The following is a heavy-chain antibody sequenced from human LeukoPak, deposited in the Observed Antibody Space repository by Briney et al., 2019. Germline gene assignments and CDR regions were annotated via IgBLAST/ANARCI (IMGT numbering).Heavy chain of an antibody. J-gene: IGHJ4*02. D-gene: IGHD3/OR15-3a*01. CDR3: AKAHRGFDDFWTGYDY. V-gene: IGHV3-23*01. CDR1: GFTFSSYA. Sequence: GGSLRLSCAASGFTFSSYAMSWVRQAPGKGLYWVSAISGSGGTTYYADSVKGRFTISRDNSKNTLYLQMSNLGADDTALYYCAKAHRGFDDFWTGYDYWGLGTLVTVSS. CDR2: ISGSGGTT.